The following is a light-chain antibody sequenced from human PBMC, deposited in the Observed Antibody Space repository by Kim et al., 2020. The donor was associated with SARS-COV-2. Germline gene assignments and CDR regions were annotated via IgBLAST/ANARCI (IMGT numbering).Light chain of an antibody. J-gene: IGLJ3*02. V-gene: IGLV1-44*01. Sequence: GQGVTITCSGRNSNIGSNTVNWYHQFPGTAPTLLIYSNDQRPSGVPDRFSGSKSGTSASLAISGLQSEDEVDYYCAAWDDSLNGWVFGGGTQLTVL. CDR1: NSNIGSNT. CDR2: SND. CDR3: AAWDDSLNGWV.